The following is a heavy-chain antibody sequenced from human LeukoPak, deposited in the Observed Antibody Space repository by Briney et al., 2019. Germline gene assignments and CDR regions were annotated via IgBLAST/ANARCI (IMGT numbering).Heavy chain of an antibody. CDR2: INPNSGDT. Sequence: ASVKVSCKASGYTFTGYYIHWVRQAPGQGLEWMGWINPNSGDTNYAQKFQDRVTMTRNTSISTAYMELSSLRSEDTAVYYCARGGWDSSGYAALHHFDSWGQGTLVTVSS. J-gene: IGHJ4*02. CDR3: ARGGWDSSGYAALHHFDS. D-gene: IGHD3-22*01. CDR1: GYTFTGYY. V-gene: IGHV1-8*02.